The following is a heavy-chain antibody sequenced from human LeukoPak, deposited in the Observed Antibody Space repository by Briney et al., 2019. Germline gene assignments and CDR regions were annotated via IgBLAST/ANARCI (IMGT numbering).Heavy chain of an antibody. V-gene: IGHV3-7*01. Sequence: GGSLRLSCATSGFSLSSHWMIWVRQAPGKGLEWVANINQDGSEKNYVDSVKGRFTISRDNAKNSLYLQMNSLRAEDTAVYYCARARYCDYWGQGTLVTVSS. D-gene: IGHD2-15*01. CDR2: INQDGSEK. CDR3: ARARYCDY. CDR1: GFSLSSHW. J-gene: IGHJ4*02.